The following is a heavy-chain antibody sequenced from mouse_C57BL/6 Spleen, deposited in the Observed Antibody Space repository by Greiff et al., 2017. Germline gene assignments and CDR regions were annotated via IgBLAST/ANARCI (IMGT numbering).Heavy chain of an antibody. V-gene: IGHV1-52*01. J-gene: IGHJ4*01. CDR2: IDPSDSET. D-gene: IGHD2-5*01. Sequence: VQLQQPGAELVRPGSSVKLSFKASGYTFTSYWMPWVKQRPIQGLEWIGNIDPSDSETHYNQKFKDKATLTVDKSSSTSYMQLSSLTAEDSAVYYCARSSNYGGAMDYWGQGTSVTVSS. CDR3: ARSSNYGGAMDY. CDR1: GYTFTSYW.